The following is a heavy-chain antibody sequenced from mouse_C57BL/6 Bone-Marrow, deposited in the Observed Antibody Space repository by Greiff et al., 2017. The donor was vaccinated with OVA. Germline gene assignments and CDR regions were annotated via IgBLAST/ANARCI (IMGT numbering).Heavy chain of an antibody. V-gene: IGHV1-66*01. CDR1: GYSFTSYY. CDR2: IYPGSGNT. D-gene: IGHD2-4*01. Sequence: VQLKESGPELVKPGASVKISCKASGYSFTSYYIHWVKQRPGQGLEWIGWIYPGSGNTKYNEKFKGKATLTADTSSSTAYMQLSSLTSEDSAVYYCARDDYGDYFDYWGQGTTLTVSS. J-gene: IGHJ2*01. CDR3: ARDDYGDYFDY.